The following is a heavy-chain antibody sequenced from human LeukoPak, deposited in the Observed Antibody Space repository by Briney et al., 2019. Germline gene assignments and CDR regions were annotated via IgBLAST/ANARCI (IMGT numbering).Heavy chain of an antibody. D-gene: IGHD6-19*01. J-gene: IGHJ4*02. CDR3: ASSQWLVHCFDY. Sequence: PGGSLRLSCAASGFTFSSYWMSWVRQAPGKGLERVANIKQDGSEKYYVDSVKGRFTISRDNAKNSLYLQMNSLRAEDTAVYYCASSQWLVHCFDYWGQGTLVTVSS. V-gene: IGHV3-7*01. CDR2: IKQDGSEK. CDR1: GFTFSSYW.